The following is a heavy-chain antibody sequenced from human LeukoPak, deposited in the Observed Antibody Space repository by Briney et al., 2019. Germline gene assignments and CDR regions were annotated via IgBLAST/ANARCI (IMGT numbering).Heavy chain of an antibody. CDR3: TRVGYIDEGIDY. CDR2: IKQDGSKK. Sequence: PGGSLRLSCAASGFTFSNAWISWVRQAPGKGLEWVANIKQDGSKKSYVDSVKGRFTISRDNAKNSLYLQMNSLRAEDTAIYYCTRVGYIDEGIDYWGQGTLVTVSS. CDR1: GFTFSNAW. D-gene: IGHD5-24*01. V-gene: IGHV3-7*04. J-gene: IGHJ4*02.